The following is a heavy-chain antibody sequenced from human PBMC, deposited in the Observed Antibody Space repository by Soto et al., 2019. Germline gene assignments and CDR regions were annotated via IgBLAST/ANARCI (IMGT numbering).Heavy chain of an antibody. J-gene: IGHJ6*02. V-gene: IGHV3-30-3*01. CDR1: GFTFSNYA. CDR2: ISYAGNNK. Sequence: QVQLVESGGGVVQPGRSLRLSCAASGFTFSNYAMYWVRQAPGKWLEWVAVISYAGNNKYYADSVKGRFTISRDNSKNTLYLQMNSLRAEDTAVYYCARAGCDGGTCYTLVGLRYGMDVWGQGTTVTVSS. CDR3: ARAGCDGGTCYTLVGLRYGMDV. D-gene: IGHD2-15*01.